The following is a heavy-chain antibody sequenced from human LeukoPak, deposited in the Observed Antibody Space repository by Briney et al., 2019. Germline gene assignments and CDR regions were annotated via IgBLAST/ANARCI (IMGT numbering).Heavy chain of an antibody. CDR3: TADLPDYGAYASDY. D-gene: IGHD4-17*01. Sequence: GGSLRLSCAASGFXFSNARISWVRQAPGKGLEWVGRIKSKIDGGTTASPSPVKAKFSISREDTRTTVILQMNTLKTEATAVYYCTADLPDYGAYASDYWGQGTLVTVSS. CDR1: GFXFSNAR. V-gene: IGHV3-15*01. J-gene: IGHJ4*02. CDR2: IKSKIDGGTT.